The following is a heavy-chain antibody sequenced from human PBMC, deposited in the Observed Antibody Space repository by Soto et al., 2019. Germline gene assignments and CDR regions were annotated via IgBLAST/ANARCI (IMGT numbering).Heavy chain of an antibody. J-gene: IGHJ4*02. CDR2: TDYSGNT. CDR3: ARAVGDPLYYLDY. Sequence: QVQLQESGPGLVRPSETLSLTCTVSSDSISSYYWIWIRQSPGKGLEWIGYTDYSGNTNYNPSLNSRVTISGDTSKIQFSLRLSSVTAADTAVYYCARAVGDPLYYLDYWGQGTLVTVSS. D-gene: IGHD6-19*01. CDR1: SDSISSYY. V-gene: IGHV4-59*08.